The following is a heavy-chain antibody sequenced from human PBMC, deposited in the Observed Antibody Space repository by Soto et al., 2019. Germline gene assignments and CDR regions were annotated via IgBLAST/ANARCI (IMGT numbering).Heavy chain of an antibody. J-gene: IGHJ4*02. CDR3: ARDHDYGDSFDY. CDR1: AYTFTSYG. CDR2: ISAYNGNT. V-gene: IGHV1-18*04. D-gene: IGHD4-17*01. Sequence: KVSCKASAYTFTSYGISGVRQAPGQGLEWMGWISAYNGNTNYAQKLQGRVTMTTDTSTSTAYMELRSLRSDDTAVYYCARDHDYGDSFDYGGQGTLVTVSS.